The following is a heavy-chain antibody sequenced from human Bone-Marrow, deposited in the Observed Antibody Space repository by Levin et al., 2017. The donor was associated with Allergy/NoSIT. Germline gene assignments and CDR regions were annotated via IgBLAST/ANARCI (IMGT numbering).Heavy chain of an antibody. CDR3: ARGPFLTGPDY. D-gene: IGHD1-1*01. CDR1: GFTFSDYP. CDR2: ISYDETKK. V-gene: IGHV3-30*04. Sequence: GESLKISCAASGFTFSDYPFHWVRQAPGKGLEWLTVISYDETKKYYADSVKGRFTISRDNSKNTVFLQMNSLRPDDTAVYYCARGPFLTGPDYLGQGTLVTVSS. J-gene: IGHJ4*02.